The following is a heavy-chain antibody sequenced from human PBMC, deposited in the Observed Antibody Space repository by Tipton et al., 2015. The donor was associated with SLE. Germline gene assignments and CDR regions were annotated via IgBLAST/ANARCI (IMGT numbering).Heavy chain of an antibody. CDR3: GSVFEY. J-gene: IGHJ4*02. Sequence: QVQLVQSGGGVVQPGRSLRLSCAASGFTFSSYAMHWVRQAPGKGLEWVAVISYDGSNKYYADSVKGRFTISRDNSKNTLYLQMNSLRAEDTAMYYCGSVFEYWGQGALVTVSS. CDR1: GFTFSSYA. CDR2: ISYDGSNK. V-gene: IGHV3-30*04.